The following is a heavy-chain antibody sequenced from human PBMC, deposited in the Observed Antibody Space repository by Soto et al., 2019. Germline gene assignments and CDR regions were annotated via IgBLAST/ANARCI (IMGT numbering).Heavy chain of an antibody. D-gene: IGHD1-7*01. J-gene: IGHJ5*02. CDR3: ARGSKGNWDYNWFDP. Sequence: QVQLVQSGAEVKKPGSSVKVSCKASGGTFSSYTISWVRQAPGQGLEWMGRIIPILGIANYAQKFQGRVTVTADKSTSTAYMELSSLRSEDTAVYYCARGSKGNWDYNWFDPGGQGTLVTVSS. CDR2: IIPILGIA. V-gene: IGHV1-69*02. CDR1: GGTFSSYT.